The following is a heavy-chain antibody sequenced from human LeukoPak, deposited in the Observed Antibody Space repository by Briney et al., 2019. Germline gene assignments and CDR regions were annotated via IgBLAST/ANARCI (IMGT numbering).Heavy chain of an antibody. J-gene: IGHJ4*02. CDR2: ISSNGGST. Sequence: GGSLRLSCSASGFTFSSYAMHWVRQAPGKGLEYVSAISSNGGSTYYADSVKGRFTISRDNSKYTLYLQMSSLRAEDTAVYYCVKDRYDFWSGYYGYFDYWGQGTLVTVSS. D-gene: IGHD3-3*01. CDR1: GFTFSSYA. V-gene: IGHV3-64D*09. CDR3: VKDRYDFWSGYYGYFDY.